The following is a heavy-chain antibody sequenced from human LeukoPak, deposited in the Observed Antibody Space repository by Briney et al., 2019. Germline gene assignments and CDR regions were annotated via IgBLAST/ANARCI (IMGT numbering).Heavy chain of an antibody. J-gene: IGHJ4*02. V-gene: IGHV4-59*01. D-gene: IGHD3-10*01. CDR2: IYYSGST. CDR3: ARAQARDGSGSYCSFDY. Sequence: PSETLSLTCTVSGGSISSYYWSWTRQPPGKGLEWIGYIYYSGSTNYNPSLKSRVTISVDTSKNQFSLKLSSVIAADTAVYYCARAQARDGSGSYCSFDYWGQGTLVTVSS. CDR1: GGSISSYY.